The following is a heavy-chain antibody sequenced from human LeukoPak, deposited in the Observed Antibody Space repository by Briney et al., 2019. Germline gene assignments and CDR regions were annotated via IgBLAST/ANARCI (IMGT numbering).Heavy chain of an antibody. CDR1: GFTFSSYW. J-gene: IGHJ4*02. CDR2: IKQDGSET. V-gene: IGHV3-7*01. CDR3: ARGPFVVIAY. D-gene: IGHD2-21*01. Sequence: GGSRRFSCAASGFTFSSYWMSWVRQAPGKGLEWVANIKQDGSETYYVDSVKGRFTISRDNTKNSLYLQMNSLRVEDTAVYYCARGPFVVIAYWGQGTLVTVSS.